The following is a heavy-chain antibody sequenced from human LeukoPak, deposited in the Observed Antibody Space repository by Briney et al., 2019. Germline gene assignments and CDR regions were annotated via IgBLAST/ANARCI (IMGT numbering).Heavy chain of an antibody. CDR2: IWYDGSNK. D-gene: IGHD3-10*01. CDR3: ATERYYGSGSYWAMDV. CDR1: GFTFSYYG. V-gene: IGHV3-33*01. J-gene: IGHJ6*04. Sequence: PGRSLRLSCEASGFTFSYYGMHWVRQAPGKGLEWVAIIWYDGSNKYYADSMKGRFTISRDNSKSTLYLQMNSLRAEDTAVYYCATERYYGSGSYWAMDVWGKGTTVTVSS.